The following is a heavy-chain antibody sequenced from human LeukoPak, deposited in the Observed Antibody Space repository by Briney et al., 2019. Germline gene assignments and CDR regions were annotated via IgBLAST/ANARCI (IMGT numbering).Heavy chain of an antibody. V-gene: IGHV3-23*01. CDR2: VSGSGDNT. D-gene: IGHD4-11*01. J-gene: IGHJ4*02. CDR3: ARWGNDYSQFDS. Sequence: RTGGSLRLSCAASGFTFSSYGMHWVRQAPGKGLEWVSVVSGSGDNTNYADSVKGRFTISRDNSKNTLFLQMNSLRTEDTAVYFCARWGNDYSQFDSWGQGTLVTVS. CDR1: GFTFSSYG.